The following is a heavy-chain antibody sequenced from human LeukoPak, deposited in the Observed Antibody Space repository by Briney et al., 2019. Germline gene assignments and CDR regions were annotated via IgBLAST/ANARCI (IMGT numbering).Heavy chain of an antibody. CDR2: ISGSVGST. D-gene: IGHD6-6*01. CDR3: AKDVSSSRLYYFDY. J-gene: IGHJ4*02. Sequence: SGGSLRLSCAASGFTFSSYAMSWVRQAPGKGLEWVSAISGSVGSTYYADSVKGRFPISRDNSKNTLYLQMNSLRAEDTAVYYCAKDVSSSRLYYFDYWGQGTLVTVSS. CDR1: GFTFSSYA. V-gene: IGHV3-23*01.